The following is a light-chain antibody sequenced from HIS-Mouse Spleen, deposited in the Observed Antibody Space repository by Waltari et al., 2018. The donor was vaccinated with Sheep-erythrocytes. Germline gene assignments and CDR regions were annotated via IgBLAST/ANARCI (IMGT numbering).Light chain of an antibody. Sequence: QSALTQPRAVSGSPGQSVTISCTGTSSDVGGYNYVSWYQQHPGKAPKRMVYDVSKRRSVVAVRFSGSKSGNTASLSISGLPAEDEADYYCCSYAGSYTWVFGGGTKLTVL. CDR2: DVS. CDR3: CSYAGSYTWV. J-gene: IGLJ3*02. V-gene: IGLV2-11*01. CDR1: SSDVGGYNY.